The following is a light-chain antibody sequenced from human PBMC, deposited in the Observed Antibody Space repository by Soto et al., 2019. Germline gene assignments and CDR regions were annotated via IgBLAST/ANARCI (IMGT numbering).Light chain of an antibody. CDR3: SSYTSSSTYV. CDR2: EVS. Sequence: QSALTQPPSVSGSPGQSVTISCTGTSGDVGGSNRVSWYQQPPGTAPKLTIYEVSNRPSGVPDRFSGSKSGNTASLTISGLQAEDEADYYCSSYTSSSTYVFGTGTKLTVL. V-gene: IGLV2-18*02. J-gene: IGLJ1*01. CDR1: SGDVGGSNR.